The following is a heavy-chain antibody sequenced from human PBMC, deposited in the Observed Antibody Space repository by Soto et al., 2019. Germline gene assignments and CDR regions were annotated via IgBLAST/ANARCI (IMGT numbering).Heavy chain of an antibody. V-gene: IGHV4-4*02. CDR3: ARVRQGCSANNCYFDP. D-gene: IGHD1-1*01. CDR1: GGSFRSQDW. CDR2: VHISGHI. J-gene: IGHJ5*01. Sequence: SETLSLTCTLSGGSFRSQDWWYFLRQSPDKGLEWIAEVHISGHINYNPSLRNRVSVSIDSSKNQFYLNLKSVTAADTAIYYCARVRQGCSANNCYFDPWGQGTQVTVSS.